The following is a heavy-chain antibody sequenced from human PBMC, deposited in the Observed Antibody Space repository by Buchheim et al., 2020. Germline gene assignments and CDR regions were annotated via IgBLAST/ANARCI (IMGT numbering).Heavy chain of an antibody. CDR2: ISYDGSTK. Sequence: QVQLVESGGGVVQPGRSLRLSCAASGFTFSSYGMHWVRQAPGKGLEWVAVISYDGSTKYYADSVKGRFTISRDNSKNTLYLQMNSLRAEDTAVYYCAKGSYDSSGYVDYWGQGTL. J-gene: IGHJ4*02. CDR1: GFTFSSYG. V-gene: IGHV3-30*18. CDR3: AKGSYDSSGYVDY. D-gene: IGHD3-22*01.